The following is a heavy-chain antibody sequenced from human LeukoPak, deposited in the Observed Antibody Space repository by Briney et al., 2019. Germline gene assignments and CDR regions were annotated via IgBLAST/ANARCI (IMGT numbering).Heavy chain of an antibody. CDR3: ASHVTVLGTRGFDF. CDR1: GDSITSHSW. D-gene: IGHD6-19*01. J-gene: IGHJ4*02. CDR2: VHHGGAS. Sequence: SETLSLTCAVSGDSITSHSWWSWVRQPPGKGLEWIGEVHHGGASNCDPSLESRVTISVDKSKNRFSLNLRSVTAADTATYYCASHVTVLGTRGFDFWGRGTLVTVS. V-gene: IGHV4-4*02.